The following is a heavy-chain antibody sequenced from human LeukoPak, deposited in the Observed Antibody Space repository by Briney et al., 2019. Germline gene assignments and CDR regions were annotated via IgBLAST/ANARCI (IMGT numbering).Heavy chain of an antibody. D-gene: IGHD1-7*01. Sequence: PSETLSLTCTDSDGSINSYYWSWIRQSPGPGLEWIGYVHYSGSTNYNPSLKSRVTISVDTSKKQVSLKLNSVTAVDTAVYYCARATGTTRNAFDIWGQGTMVTVSS. V-gene: IGHV4-59*01. CDR1: DGSINSYY. CDR3: ARATGTTRNAFDI. J-gene: IGHJ3*02. CDR2: VHYSGST.